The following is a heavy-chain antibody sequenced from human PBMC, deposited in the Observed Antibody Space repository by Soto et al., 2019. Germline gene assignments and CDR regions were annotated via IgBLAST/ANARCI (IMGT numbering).Heavy chain of an antibody. J-gene: IGHJ5*02. Sequence: TLSLTCAVSGGSSSSSNWRRWVRQPPGKGLEWIGQIYHSGSTNYNPSVKSRLTISVVKSKNRFSLKLSSVTAADTAVSYCARDLGGPSIAVAWGQGTLVTVPS. CDR1: GGSSSSSNW. CDR2: IYHSGST. V-gene: IGHV4-4*02. CDR3: ARDLGGPSIAVA. D-gene: IGHD6-19*01.